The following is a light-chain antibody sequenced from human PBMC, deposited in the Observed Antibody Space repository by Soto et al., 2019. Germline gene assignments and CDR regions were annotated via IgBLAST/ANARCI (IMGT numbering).Light chain of an antibody. V-gene: IGKV1-5*01. CDR3: QQYERSYS. CDR1: QNLGKW. CDR2: DAS. J-gene: IGKJ2*01. Sequence: IPLTQSPSIVSASVGDRVAITCRASQNLGKWLAWYQHKAGKAPKLLFFDASNLHDGVPSRFSGTGSGTEFTLTISCLQPDDFCTYYCQQYERSYSFGQGTTVDIK.